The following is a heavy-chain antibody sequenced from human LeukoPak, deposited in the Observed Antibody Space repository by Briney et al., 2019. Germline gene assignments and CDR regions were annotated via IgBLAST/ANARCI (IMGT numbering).Heavy chain of an antibody. J-gene: IGHJ4*02. V-gene: IGHV1-69*04. D-gene: IGHD6-25*01. Sequence: ASVKVSCKASGGTFSSYAISWVRQAPGQGLEWMGRIIPILGIANYAQKFQGRVTITTDESTSTAYMELSSLRSEDTAVYYCARGDEQRYDYWGQGTLVTVSS. CDR3: ARGDEQRYDY. CDR1: GGTFSSYA. CDR2: IIPILGIA.